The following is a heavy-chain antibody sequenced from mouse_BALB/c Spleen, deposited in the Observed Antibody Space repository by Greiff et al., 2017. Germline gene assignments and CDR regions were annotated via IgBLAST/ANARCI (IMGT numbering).Heavy chain of an antibody. V-gene: IGHV2-9*02. Sequence: VQLVESGPGLVAPSQSLSITCTVSGFSLTSYGVHWVRQPPGKGLEWLGVIWAGGSTNYNSALMSRLSISKDNSKSQVFLKMNSLQTDDTAMYYCARERALYYYGSSRDYYAMDYWGQGTSVTVSS. J-gene: IGHJ4*01. CDR1: GFSLTSYG. D-gene: IGHD1-1*01. CDR3: ARERALYYYGSSRDYYAMDY. CDR2: IWAGGST.